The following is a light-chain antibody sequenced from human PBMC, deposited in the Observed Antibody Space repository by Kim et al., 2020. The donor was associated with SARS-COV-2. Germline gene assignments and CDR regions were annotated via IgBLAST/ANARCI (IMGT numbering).Light chain of an antibody. CDR3: TSYAGSNNLDV. J-gene: IGLJ1*01. CDR2: EVN. V-gene: IGLV2-8*01. CDR1: SSDIGAYKY. Sequence: QSVTITCTGTSSDIGAYKYVSWYQQHPGKAPKLMIYEVNRRPPGVPDRFSGSKSGNTASLTVSGLQAEDEADYYCTSYAGSNNLDVFGTGTKVTVL.